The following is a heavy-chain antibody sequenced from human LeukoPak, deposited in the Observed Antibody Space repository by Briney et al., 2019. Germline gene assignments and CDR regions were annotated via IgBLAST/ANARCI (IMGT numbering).Heavy chain of an antibody. V-gene: IGHV4-34*01. CDR3: ARFTTYATVTTDWFDP. CDR2: INHSGST. Sequence: SETLSLTCAVYGGSFSGYYWSGLRQPPGKGLEWIGEINHSGSTNYNPSLKSRVTISVDTPKNQFSLKLNSVTAADTAVYYCARFTTYATVTTDWFDPWGQGTLVTVSS. CDR1: GGSFSGYY. J-gene: IGHJ5*02. D-gene: IGHD4-17*01.